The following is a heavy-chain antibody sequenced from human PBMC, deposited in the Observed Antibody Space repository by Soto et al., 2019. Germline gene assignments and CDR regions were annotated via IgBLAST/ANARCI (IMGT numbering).Heavy chain of an antibody. J-gene: IGHJ6*02. Sequence: SSVKVSCKASGGTFSSYAIRWVRQAPGQGLEWKGGIIPIFGTANYAQKFQGRVTITADESTSTAYMELSSLRSEDTAVYYCAIFGVVSDTDVHYGMDVWGQATTVTAYS. V-gene: IGHV1-69*13. CDR2: IIPIFGTA. CDR1: GGTFSSYA. D-gene: IGHD3-3*01. CDR3: AIFGVVSDTDVHYGMDV.